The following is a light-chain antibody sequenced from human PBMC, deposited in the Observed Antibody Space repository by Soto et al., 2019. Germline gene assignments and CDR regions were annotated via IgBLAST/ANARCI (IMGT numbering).Light chain of an antibody. CDR2: GST. CDR1: QCVSSY. V-gene: IGKV3-20*01. CDR3: QHYGSPPIT. J-gene: IGKJ5*01. Sequence: EVVLTQSPATLSLSPGERATLSCGASQCVSSYLAWYQQKPGQAPRLLIYGSTNRSTGVPDRFSGSWSGTDFTPAISRLEPEDFAVYYCQHYGSPPITFGQGTRLEVK.